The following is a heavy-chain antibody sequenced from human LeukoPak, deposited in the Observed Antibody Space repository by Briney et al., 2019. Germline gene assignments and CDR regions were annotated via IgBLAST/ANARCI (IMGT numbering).Heavy chain of an antibody. CDR2: ISYDGSNK. Sequence: GRSLRLSCAASGFTFSSYAMHWVRQAPGKGLEWVAVISYDGSNKYYADSVKGRFTISRDNSKNTLYLQMNSLRAEDTAVYYVLRGYCSSTSCYPSDYWGQGTLVTVSS. D-gene: IGHD2-2*01. CDR1: GFTFSSYA. J-gene: IGHJ4*02. CDR3: LRGYCSSTSCYPSDY. V-gene: IGHV3-30-3*01.